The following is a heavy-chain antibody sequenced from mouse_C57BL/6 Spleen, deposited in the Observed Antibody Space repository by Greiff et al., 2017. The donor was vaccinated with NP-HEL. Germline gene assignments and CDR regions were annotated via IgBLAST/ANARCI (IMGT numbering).Heavy chain of an antibody. D-gene: IGHD1-1*01. V-gene: IGHV1-18*01. J-gene: IGHJ3*01. CDR1: GYTFTDYN. Sequence: EVQLQQSGPELVKPGASVKIPCKASGYTFTDYNMDWVKQSHGKSLEWIGDINPNNGGTIYNQKFKGKATLTVDKSSSTAYMELRSLTSEDTAVYYCARSGGSSYWFAYWGQGTLVTVSA. CDR3: ARSGGSSYWFAY. CDR2: INPNNGGT.